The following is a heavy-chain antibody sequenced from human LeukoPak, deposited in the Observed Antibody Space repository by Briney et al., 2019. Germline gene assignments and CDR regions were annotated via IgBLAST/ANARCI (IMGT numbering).Heavy chain of an antibody. Sequence: GGSLRLSCAASGFTFSSYWMSWVRQAPGKGLEGVANIKQDGSEKYYVDSVKGRLTISRDNAKNSLYLQMNRLRAEDTAVYYCARDSPFEWDVFGDSFDIWGQGTVVTVSS. D-gene: IGHD1-26*01. CDR3: ARDSPFEWDVFGDSFDI. J-gene: IGHJ3*02. V-gene: IGHV3-7*01. CDR2: IKQDGSEK. CDR1: GFTFSSYW.